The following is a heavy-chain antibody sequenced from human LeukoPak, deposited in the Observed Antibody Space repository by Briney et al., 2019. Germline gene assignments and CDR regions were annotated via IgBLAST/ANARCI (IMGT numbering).Heavy chain of an antibody. J-gene: IGHJ4*02. CDR2: INSDGSST. Sequence: GGSLRLSCAASGFTFRSYWMHWVRQAPGKGLVWVSRINSDGSSTNYADSVKGRFTISIDNAKNTLYLQMNSLRAEDTAVYYCARAPYYDFWSGYPPDYWGQGTLVTVSS. V-gene: IGHV3-74*01. CDR3: ARAPYYDFWSGYPPDY. CDR1: GFTFRSYW. D-gene: IGHD3-3*01.